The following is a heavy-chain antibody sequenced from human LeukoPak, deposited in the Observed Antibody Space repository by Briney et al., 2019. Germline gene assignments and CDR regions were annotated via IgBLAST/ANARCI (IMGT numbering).Heavy chain of an antibody. CDR1: GGSFSSYA. CDR3: ASRLRPRIAEAGTGVFGY. CDR2: IIPIFGTA. Sequence: ASVMVSCRASGGSFSSYASSWVRQAPGQGVEWRGGIIPIFGTANYAQKFQGRVTITAVESTSTAYLELWSLRSADAAVYYCASRLRPRIAEAGTGVFGYWGQGTLVTVSS. V-gene: IGHV1-69*13. D-gene: IGHD6-13*01. J-gene: IGHJ4*02.